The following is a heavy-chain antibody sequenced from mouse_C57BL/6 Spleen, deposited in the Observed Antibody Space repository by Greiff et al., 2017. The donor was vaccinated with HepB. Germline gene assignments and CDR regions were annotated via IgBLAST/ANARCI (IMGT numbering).Heavy chain of an antibody. CDR3: SPYWGYFDV. Sequence: QVQLKESGAELVRPGASVTLSCKASGYTFTDYEMHWVKQTPVHGLEWIGAIDPETGGTAYNQKFKGKAILTADKSSSTAYMELRSLTSEDSAVYYCSPYWGYFDVWGTGTTVTVSS. CDR1: GYTFTDYE. J-gene: IGHJ1*03. CDR2: IDPETGGT. D-gene: IGHD4-1*01. V-gene: IGHV1-15*01.